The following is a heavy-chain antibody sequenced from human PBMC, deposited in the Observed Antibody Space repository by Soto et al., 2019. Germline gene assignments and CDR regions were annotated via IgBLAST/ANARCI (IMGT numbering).Heavy chain of an antibody. CDR3: ARDLGVVITTFDY. J-gene: IGHJ4*02. V-gene: IGHV1-3*01. CDR2: INAGNGNT. Sequence: ASVKVSCKASGYTFTSYAMHWVRQAPGQRLEWMGWINAGNGNTKYSQKFQGRVTITRDTSASTAYMELSSLRSEDTAVYYCARDLGVVITTFDYWGQGTLVTVSS. CDR1: GYTFTSYA. D-gene: IGHD3-3*01.